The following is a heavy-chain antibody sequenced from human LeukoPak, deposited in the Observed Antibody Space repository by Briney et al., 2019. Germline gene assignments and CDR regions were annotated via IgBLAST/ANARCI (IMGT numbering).Heavy chain of an antibody. V-gene: IGHV4-59*12. Sequence: SETLSLTCTVSGGSISSYYWSWIRQPPGKGLEWIGSIYYSGSTYYNPSLKSRVTISVDTSKNQFSLKLSSVTAADTAAYYCATGRAVGAADAFDIWGQGTMVAVSS. D-gene: IGHD1-26*01. CDR1: GGSISSYY. CDR2: IYYSGST. J-gene: IGHJ3*02. CDR3: ATGRAVGAADAFDI.